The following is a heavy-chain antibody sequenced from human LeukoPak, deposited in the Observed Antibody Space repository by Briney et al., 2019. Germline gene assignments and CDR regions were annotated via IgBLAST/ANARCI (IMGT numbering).Heavy chain of an antibody. CDR1: GFAFGDYA. D-gene: IGHD1-26*01. Sequence: PGGSLRLSCAVSGFAFGDYAMHWVRQAPGKGLEWVSGISWNSGKIGYADSVKGRVTISRDNAKNSLYLQMNSLRAEDTALYYCAKDQSTGDYYYYMDVWGKGTTVTVSS. CDR3: AKDQSTGDYYYYMDV. V-gene: IGHV3-9*01. CDR2: ISWNSGKI. J-gene: IGHJ6*03.